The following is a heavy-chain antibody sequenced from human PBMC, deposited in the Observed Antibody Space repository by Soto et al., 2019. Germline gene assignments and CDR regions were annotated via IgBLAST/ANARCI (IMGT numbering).Heavy chain of an antibody. D-gene: IGHD1-26*01. CDR1: GFTFSSFV. Sequence: QVQLVESGGGVVQPGRSLRLSCTSSGFTFSSFVMNWVRQAPGKGLEWVAVIWSDGTNKYYADSVKGRFTISRDNSKNTLFLQMNSLRAEDTAVYYCARNGVSGSYPPHYYYYGLDVWGQGTTVTVSS. V-gene: IGHV3-33*01. CDR2: IWSDGTNK. J-gene: IGHJ6*02. CDR3: ARNGVSGSYPPHYYYYGLDV.